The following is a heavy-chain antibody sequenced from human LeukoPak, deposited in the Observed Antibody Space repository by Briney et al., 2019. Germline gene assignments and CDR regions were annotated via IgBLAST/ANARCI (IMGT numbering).Heavy chain of an antibody. CDR2: IYYSGST. J-gene: IGHJ6*03. Sequence: SETLSLTCTVSGGSISSSSYYWGWIRQPPGKGLEWIGSIYYSGSTYYNPSLKSRVTISVDTSKNQFSLKLSSVTAADTAVYYCARLGPRVYAIRPNYYYYMDVWGKGTTVTVSS. V-gene: IGHV4-39*07. D-gene: IGHD2-8*01. CDR3: ARLGPRVYAIRPNYYYYMDV. CDR1: GGSISSSSYY.